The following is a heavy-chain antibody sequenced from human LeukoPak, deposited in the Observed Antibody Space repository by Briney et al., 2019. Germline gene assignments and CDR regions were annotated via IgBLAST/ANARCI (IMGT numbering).Heavy chain of an antibody. V-gene: IGHV4-4*07. CDR2: IYTSGST. D-gene: IGHD4-11*01. CDR3: ASDSNRTPLDAFDI. Sequence: PPETLSLTCTVPGGSISSYYWSWIRQPAGKGLEWIGRIYTSGSTNYNPSLKSRVTMSVDTSKNQFSLKLSSVTAADTAVYYCASDSNRTPLDAFDIWGQGTMVTVSS. CDR1: GGSISSYY. J-gene: IGHJ3*02.